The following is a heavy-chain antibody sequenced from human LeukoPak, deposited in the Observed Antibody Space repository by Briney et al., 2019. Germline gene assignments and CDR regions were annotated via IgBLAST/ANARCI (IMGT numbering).Heavy chain of an antibody. CDR1: GFTFSSYW. V-gene: IGHV3-7*01. Sequence: GGSLRLSCAASGFTFSSYWMSWVRQAPGKGLEWVANIKQDGSEKYYVDSVKGRFTISRDNAKNSLYLQMNSLRAEDTAVYYCARDRMLEWLLYYYYYMDVWGKGTTVTVSS. CDR2: IKQDGSEK. CDR3: ARDRMLEWLLYYYYYMDV. D-gene: IGHD3-3*01. J-gene: IGHJ6*03.